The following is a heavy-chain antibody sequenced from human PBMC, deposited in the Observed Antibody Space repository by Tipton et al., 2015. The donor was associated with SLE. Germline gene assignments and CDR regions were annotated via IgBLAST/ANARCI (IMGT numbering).Heavy chain of an antibody. J-gene: IGHJ4*02. CDR3: AGYTSGWYNGPDY. D-gene: IGHD6-19*01. Sequence: TLSLTCTVSGGSISSSSYYWGWIRQPPGKGLEWIGSIYYSGSTYYNPSLKSRVTIYVDTSKNPFSLKLSSVTAADTAVYYCAGYTSGWYNGPDYWGQGTLVTVSS. V-gene: IGHV4-39*01. CDR2: IYYSGST. CDR1: GGSISSSSYY.